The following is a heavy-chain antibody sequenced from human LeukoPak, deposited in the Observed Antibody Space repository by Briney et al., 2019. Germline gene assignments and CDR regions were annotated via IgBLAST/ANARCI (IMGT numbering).Heavy chain of an antibody. J-gene: IGHJ4*02. CDR3: ARALWRTVVTAFGY. D-gene: IGHD4-23*01. Sequence: GGSLRLSCAASGFTFSGSGMHWVRQAPGKGLEWVAFIRYHGSDKYYADSVKGRFTISRDNAKNSLYLQMNSLRAEDTAVYYCARALWRTVVTAFGYWGQGTLVTVSS. CDR1: GFTFSGSG. V-gene: IGHV3-30*02. CDR2: IRYHGSDK.